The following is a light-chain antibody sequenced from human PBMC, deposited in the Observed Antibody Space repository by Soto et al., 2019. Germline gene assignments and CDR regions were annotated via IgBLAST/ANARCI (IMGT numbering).Light chain of an antibody. Sequence: DIQMTQSPSTLSASVGDRVTITCRASQTISSWLAWYQQKPGKAPKLLIYDASSLVGGVPSRFSGSGSATEFPLTISSLQPDDSANYYCQHYNTYSGTFGQGTKVEI. CDR1: QTISSW. J-gene: IGKJ1*01. CDR2: DAS. V-gene: IGKV1-5*01. CDR3: QHYNTYSGT.